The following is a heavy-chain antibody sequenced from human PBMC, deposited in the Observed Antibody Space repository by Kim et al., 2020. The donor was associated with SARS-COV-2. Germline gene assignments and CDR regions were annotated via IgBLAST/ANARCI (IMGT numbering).Heavy chain of an antibody. Sequence: GGSLRLSCAASGFTFSSQWMSWVRQAPGRGLEWVANIKPDGSEKSYVDSVKGRFSMSRDNDKNSLYLQMDSLRADDTAVYYCARAEIWGQGILVTVSS. J-gene: IGHJ4*02. CDR3: ARAEI. CDR1: GFTFSSQW. V-gene: IGHV3-7*04. CDR2: IKPDGSEK.